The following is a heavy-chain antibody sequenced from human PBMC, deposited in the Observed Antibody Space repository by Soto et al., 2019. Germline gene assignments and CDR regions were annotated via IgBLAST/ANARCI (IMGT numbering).Heavy chain of an antibody. CDR1: GGSISSSSYY. V-gene: IGHV4-39*01. D-gene: IGHD1-26*01. Sequence: PSETLSLTCTVSGGSISSSSYYWGWIRQPPGKGLEWIGSIYYSGSTYYNPSLKSRVTISVDTSKNQFSLKLSSVTAADTAVYYCARHRGRPYFHDAFDISCQATMVTVSS. CDR3: ARHRGRPYFHDAFDI. CDR2: IYYSGST. J-gene: IGHJ3*02.